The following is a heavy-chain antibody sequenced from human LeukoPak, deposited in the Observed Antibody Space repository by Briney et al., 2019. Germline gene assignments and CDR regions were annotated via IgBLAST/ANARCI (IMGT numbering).Heavy chain of an antibody. J-gene: IGHJ3*02. CDR1: GYSLSSGYY. V-gene: IGHV4-38-2*02. D-gene: IGHD2-15*01. CDR2: IYHSGST. Sequence: PSETLSLPCSVSGYSLSSGYYWGWIRQPPGKGLQWISTIYHSGSTFYNPSLQSRVPISIDTSNNQFSLRLSSVTAADTAVYYCARAYCSGASCRDAFDIWGQGTMVTVSS. CDR3: ARAYCSGASCRDAFDI.